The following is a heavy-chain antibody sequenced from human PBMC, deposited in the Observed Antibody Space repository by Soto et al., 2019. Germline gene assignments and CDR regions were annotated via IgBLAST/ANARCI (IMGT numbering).Heavy chain of an antibody. CDR3: ARVLGLRKLTGYFAY. D-gene: IGHD3-16*01. CDR2: TIPIFGTA. J-gene: IGHJ4*02. CDR1: GGTFSSYA. Sequence: QVQLVQSGAEVKKPGSSVNVSCKASGGTFSSYAISWVRQAPGQGLQWMGGTIPIFGTANYAQKFQGRVTIDAEKSTSAAYMELSSLRSEDTAVYYCARVLGLRKLTGYFAYSGQGPLVTVSS. V-gene: IGHV1-69*06.